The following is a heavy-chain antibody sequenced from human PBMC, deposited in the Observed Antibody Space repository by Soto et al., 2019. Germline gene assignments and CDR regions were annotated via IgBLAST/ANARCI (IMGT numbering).Heavy chain of an antibody. CDR1: GKSLSGYY. D-gene: IGHD1-26*01. CDR2: INHSGNT. V-gene: IGHV4-34*01. CDR3: ARHHVRGRTIAGAAEF. Sequence: QVQLQQWGAGLLKPSETLSLTCAVYGKSLSGYYWSWIRQPPGKALEWIGEINHSGNTNYNPSLKSRVTISVATPKNQLFLNLSSVPAADTAMYYCARHHVRGRTIAGAAEFWGQGTLVTVSS. J-gene: IGHJ4*02.